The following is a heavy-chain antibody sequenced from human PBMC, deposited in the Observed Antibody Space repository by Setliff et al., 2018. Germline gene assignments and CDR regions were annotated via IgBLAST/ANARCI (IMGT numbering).Heavy chain of an antibody. CDR3: AREGGGSGWTPDS. CDR2: IYHSGSA. CDR1: GGSISDNNW. V-gene: IGHV4-4*02. D-gene: IGHD6-19*01. Sequence: SSETLSLTCAVSGGSISDNNWWSWVRQPPGKGLEWIGEIYHSGSANYNPSLKSRVTTSVDKSKNQFSLNLRAMTAADTAVYYCAREGGGSGWTPDSWGQGTLVTVSS. J-gene: IGHJ4*02.